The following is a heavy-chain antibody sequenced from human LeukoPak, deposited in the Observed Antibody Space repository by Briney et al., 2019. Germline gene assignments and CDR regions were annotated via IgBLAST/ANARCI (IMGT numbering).Heavy chain of an antibody. Sequence: GVSLRLSCVASGFTFSSHGMHWVRQAPGKGLEWVAVIWYDGSHRYYPDSVKGRFTISRDNSKNTLFLQMDSLRVDDTAVYYCVRDNAAADGALDYWGQGSLVTVSS. D-gene: IGHD5-24*01. V-gene: IGHV3-33*01. J-gene: IGHJ4*02. CDR1: GFTFSSHG. CDR2: IWYDGSHR. CDR3: VRDNAAADGALDY.